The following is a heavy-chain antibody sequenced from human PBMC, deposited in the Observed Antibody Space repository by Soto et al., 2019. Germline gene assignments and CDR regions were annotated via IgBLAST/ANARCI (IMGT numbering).Heavy chain of an antibody. J-gene: IGHJ4*02. D-gene: IGHD3-22*01. CDR1: GGTFSSHG. CDR3: ARQYHHDSSGYFLYY. V-gene: IGHV1-69*01. CDR2: IIPMFGTP. Sequence: QVQLVQSGADVRKPGSSVKVSCKASGGTFSSHGISWVRQAPGQGLEWMGGIIPMFGTPKHAQKFQGRVTITADESTSTVYMELSSLRAEDTAVYYCARQYHHDSSGYFLYYWGQGTPVTVSS.